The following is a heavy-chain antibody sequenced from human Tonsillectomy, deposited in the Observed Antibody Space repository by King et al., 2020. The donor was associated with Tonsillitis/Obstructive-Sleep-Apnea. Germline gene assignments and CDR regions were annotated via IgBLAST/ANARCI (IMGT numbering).Heavy chain of an antibody. CDR3: ARTSPKGAYYYYYMDV. D-gene: IGHD1-26*01. CDR1: GYTFTNYG. J-gene: IGHJ6*03. V-gene: IGHV1-18*01. Sequence: MQLVQSGAEVKKPGASVKVSCKASGYTFTNYGFTWVRQAPGQGLEWMGWISGYNGNTKYAQKFQGRVTMTTDTSTRTAYMELRSLRSDDTAVYYCARTSPKGAYYYYYMDVWGKGTTVTVSS. CDR2: ISGYNGNT.